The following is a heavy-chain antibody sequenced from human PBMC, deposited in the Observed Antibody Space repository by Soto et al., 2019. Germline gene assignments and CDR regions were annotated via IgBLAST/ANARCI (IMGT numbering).Heavy chain of an antibody. CDR2: ISSSGSTI. D-gene: IGHD5-12*01. CDR3: ASGSRRYSGYDSPLNAFDI. J-gene: IGHJ3*02. Sequence: QVQLVESGGGLVKPGGSLRLSCAASGFTFSDYYMSWIRQAPGKGLEWVSYISSSGSTIYYADSVKGRFTISRDNAKNSLYLQLNSLRAEDTAVYYCASGSRRYSGYDSPLNAFDIWGQGTMVTVSS. CDR1: GFTFSDYY. V-gene: IGHV3-11*01.